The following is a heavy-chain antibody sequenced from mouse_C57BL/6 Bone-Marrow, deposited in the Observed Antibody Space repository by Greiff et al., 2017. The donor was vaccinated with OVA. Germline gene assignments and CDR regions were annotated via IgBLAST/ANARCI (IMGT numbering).Heavy chain of an antibody. Sequence: VQLQQSGPGLVAPSQSLSITCTVSGFSLTSYGVSWVRQPPGKGLEWLGVIWGDGSTNYHSALISRLSISKDNSKSPVFLKLNSLQTDDTATYYCAKPSSTMITAAFAYWGQGTLVTVSA. J-gene: IGHJ3*01. CDR3: AKPSSTMITAAFAY. D-gene: IGHD2-4*01. CDR1: GFSLTSYG. CDR2: IWGDGST. V-gene: IGHV2-3*01.